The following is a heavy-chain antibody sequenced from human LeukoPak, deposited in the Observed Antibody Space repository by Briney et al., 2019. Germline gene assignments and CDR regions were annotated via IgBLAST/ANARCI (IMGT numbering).Heavy chain of an antibody. V-gene: IGHV3-15*04. CDR2: IESKTDGGTT. Sequence: GGSLRLSCAASGFTFSNAWMSWVRQAPGKGLEWVGRIESKTDGGTTDYAAPVKGRFTISRDDSKNTLYLQMNSLKTEDTAVYYCTSDTDYGDYIDYWGQGTLVTVSS. CDR1: GFTFSNAW. D-gene: IGHD4-17*01. CDR3: TSDTDYGDYIDY. J-gene: IGHJ4*02.